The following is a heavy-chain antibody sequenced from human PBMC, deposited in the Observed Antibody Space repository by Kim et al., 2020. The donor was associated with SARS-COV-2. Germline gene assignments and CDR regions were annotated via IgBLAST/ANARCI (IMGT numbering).Heavy chain of an antibody. CDR3: ARDLYDFWSGYYFDY. Sequence: SETLSLTCTVSGGSVSSGSYYWSWIRQPPGKGLEWIGYIYYSGSTNYNPSLKSRVTISVDTSKNQFSLKLSSVTAADTAVYYCARDLYDFWSGYYFDYWGQGTLVTVSS. J-gene: IGHJ4*02. V-gene: IGHV4-61*01. CDR2: IYYSGST. CDR1: GGSVSSGSYY. D-gene: IGHD3-3*01.